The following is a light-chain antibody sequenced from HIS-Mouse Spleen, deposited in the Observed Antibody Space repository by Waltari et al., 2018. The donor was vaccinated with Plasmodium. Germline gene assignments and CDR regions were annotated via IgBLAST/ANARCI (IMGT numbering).Light chain of an antibody. J-gene: IGKJ2*01. Sequence: AIRMTQSPSSFSASTGDRVTITCRASQGISSYLAWYQQKPGKAPKLLIYAASTLQSGVPSRFIGSGSVTDFTLTISCLQSEDFATYYCQQYYSYPYTFGQGTKLETK. CDR1: QGISSY. CDR2: AAS. V-gene: IGKV1-8*01. CDR3: QQYYSYPYT.